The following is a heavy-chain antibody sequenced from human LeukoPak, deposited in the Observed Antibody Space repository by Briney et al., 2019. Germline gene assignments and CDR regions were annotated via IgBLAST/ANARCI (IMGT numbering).Heavy chain of an antibody. CDR1: GGTFSSYA. J-gene: IGHJ4*02. Sequence: SVKVSCKASGGTFSSYAISWVRQAPGQGLEWMGGIIPIFGTANYAQKLQGRVTMTTDTSTSTAYMELRSLRSDDTAVYYCARQGSGSSPNDYWGQGTLVTVSS. CDR3: ARQGSGSSPNDY. V-gene: IGHV1-69*05. D-gene: IGHD3-10*01. CDR2: IIPIFGTA.